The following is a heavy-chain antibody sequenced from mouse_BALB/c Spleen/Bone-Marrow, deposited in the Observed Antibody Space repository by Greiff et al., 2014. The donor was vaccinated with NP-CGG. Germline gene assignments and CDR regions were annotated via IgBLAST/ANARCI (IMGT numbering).Heavy chain of an antibody. V-gene: IGHV14-3*02. D-gene: IGHD1-1*01. CDR1: GFNIKDTY. CDR2: IDPAYGNT. CDR3: ARCYCGSGCFDY. J-gene: IGHJ2*01. Sequence: VQLQQSGAELVKPGASVKLSCTASGFNIKDTYMHWVKQRPEQGLEWIGRIDPAYGNTKYDPKFQGKATITADTSSNTAYLQLSSLTSEDTAVYYCARCYCGSGCFDYWGQGTTLTVSA.